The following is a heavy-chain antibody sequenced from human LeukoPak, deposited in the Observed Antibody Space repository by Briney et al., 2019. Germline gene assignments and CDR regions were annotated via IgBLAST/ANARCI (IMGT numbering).Heavy chain of an antibody. D-gene: IGHD6-13*01. Sequence: GESLKISCKGSGYSFTSHWIGWVRQMPGKGLEWMGIIYPGDSDTGYSPSFQGQVTISADKSISTAYLQWSSLKASDTATYYCARRGDYSSSWLRAFDIWGQGTMVTVSS. J-gene: IGHJ3*02. CDR1: GYSFTSHW. CDR3: ARRGDYSSSWLRAFDI. CDR2: IYPGDSDT. V-gene: IGHV5-51*01.